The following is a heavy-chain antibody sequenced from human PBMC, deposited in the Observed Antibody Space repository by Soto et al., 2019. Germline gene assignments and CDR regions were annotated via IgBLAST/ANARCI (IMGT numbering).Heavy chain of an antibody. CDR3: AKSGDYDFWSARKHYYYYYMDV. V-gene: IGHV3-23*01. CDR1: GFTFSSYA. Sequence: GGSLRLSCAASGFTFSSYAMSWVRQAPGKGLEWVSAISGSGGSTYYADSVKGRFTISRDNSKNTLYLQMNSLRAEDTAVYYCAKSGDYDFWSARKHYYYYYMDVWGKGTTVTVSS. D-gene: IGHD3-3*01. J-gene: IGHJ6*03. CDR2: ISGSGGST.